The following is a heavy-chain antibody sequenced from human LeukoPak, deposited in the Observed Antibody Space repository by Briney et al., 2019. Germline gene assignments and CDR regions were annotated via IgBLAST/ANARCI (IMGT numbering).Heavy chain of an antibody. D-gene: IGHD1-1*01. CDR3: ARDPFTGY. Sequence: PVGSLRLSCAASGFTFSNYGMHWVRQAPRKGLEWVSVIWYDGGNKYYADSVKGRFIISRDNSKNMLYLQMNNLRAEDTAVYYCARDPFTGYWGQGTLVTVSS. CDR2: IWYDGGNK. V-gene: IGHV3-33*01. J-gene: IGHJ4*02. CDR1: GFTFSNYG.